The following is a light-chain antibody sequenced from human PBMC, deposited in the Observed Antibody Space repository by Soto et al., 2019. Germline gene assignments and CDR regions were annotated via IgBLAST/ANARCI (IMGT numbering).Light chain of an antibody. CDR3: QQYGNSPIT. V-gene: IGKV3D-20*01. Sequence: EIVLTQSPGTLSLSPGERATLSCKASETVSSSYVAWYQQKPGLAPRLLIHDSSTRASGIPDRFSGSKSGTDFTLTIRGLEPEDVAVYYRQQYGNSPITFGQGTRLEIK. J-gene: IGKJ5*01. CDR2: DSS. CDR1: ETVSSSY.